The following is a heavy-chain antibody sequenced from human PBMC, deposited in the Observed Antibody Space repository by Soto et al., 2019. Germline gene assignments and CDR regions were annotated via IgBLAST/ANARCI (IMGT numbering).Heavy chain of an antibody. CDR2: ISAYNGNT. CDR3: ARELHLSGSWGGYGMDV. Sequence: QVQLLQSGAEVKKPGASVKVSCKASGYTFTSYGISWVRQAPGQGLEWMGWISAYNGNTNYAQKLQGRVTMTTDTSTSTAYMELRSLRSDDTAVYYCARELHLSGSWGGYGMDVWGQGTTVTVSS. CDR1: GYTFTSYG. J-gene: IGHJ6*02. V-gene: IGHV1-18*01. D-gene: IGHD1-26*01.